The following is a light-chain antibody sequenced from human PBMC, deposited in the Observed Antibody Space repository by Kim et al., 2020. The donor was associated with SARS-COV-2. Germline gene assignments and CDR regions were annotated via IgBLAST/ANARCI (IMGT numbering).Light chain of an antibody. CDR3: QQYNDWWT. CDR2: GAS. CDR1: QSVTGN. Sequence: EIMMTQSPATLSVSPGERATLSCRASQSVTGNLAWYQQKPGQAPRLLIYGASTRATGIPARFSGSGSGTEFTLTISSLQSEDFAVYYCQQYNDWWTFGQGTKVEIK. V-gene: IGKV3-15*01. J-gene: IGKJ1*01.